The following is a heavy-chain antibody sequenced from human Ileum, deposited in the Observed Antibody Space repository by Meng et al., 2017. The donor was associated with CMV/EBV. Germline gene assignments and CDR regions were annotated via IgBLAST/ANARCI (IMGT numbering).Heavy chain of an antibody. CDR2: ISYSGTA. J-gene: IGHJ4*02. D-gene: IGHD3-10*01. Sequence: QLHLQGSGPGLVKSSETLSLTCTVSGGSISSSLYYWGWIRQPPGKGLEWIGTISYSGTAFYNLSLKSRVAISIDTSKFQFSLKLSSVTATDTAVYYCARDSTYPSGLDYWGQGTLVTVSS. V-gene: IGHV4-39*07. CDR1: GGSISSSLYY. CDR3: ARDSTYPSGLDY.